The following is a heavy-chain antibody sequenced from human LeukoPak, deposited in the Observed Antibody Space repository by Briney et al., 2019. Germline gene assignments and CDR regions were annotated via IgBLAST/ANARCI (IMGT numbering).Heavy chain of an antibody. V-gene: IGHV3-30*04. CDR1: GFTFSSYA. CDR2: ISYDGSNK. CDR3: ARASSSWYSDY. J-gene: IGHJ4*02. Sequence: GRSLRLSCAASGFTFSSYAMHWVRQAPGKGLEWVAVISYDGSNKYYADSVKGRFTISRGNSKNTLYLQMNSLRAEDTAVYYCARASSSWYSDYWGQGTLVTVSS. D-gene: IGHD6-13*01.